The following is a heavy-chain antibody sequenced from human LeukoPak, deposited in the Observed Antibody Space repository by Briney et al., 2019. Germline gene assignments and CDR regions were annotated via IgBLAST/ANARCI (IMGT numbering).Heavy chain of an antibody. Sequence: GGSLRLSCAASGFTFSTYWMSWVRQAPGKGLEWVANIKEDGSEKNYVDSVKGRFTISRDNAKNSLYLQMNSLRAEDTAVYYCARARYFDYWGHGMLVTVSS. CDR2: IKEDGSEK. CDR1: GFTFSTYW. V-gene: IGHV3-7*01. CDR3: ARARYFDY. J-gene: IGHJ4*01.